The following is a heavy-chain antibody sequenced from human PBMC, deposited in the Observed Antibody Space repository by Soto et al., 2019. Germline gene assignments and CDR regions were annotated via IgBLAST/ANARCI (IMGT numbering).Heavy chain of an antibody. V-gene: IGHV4-59*01. J-gene: IGHJ5*02. CDR1: GGSISSYY. Sequence: PSETLSLTCTVSGGSISSYYWSWIRQPPGKGLEWIGYIYYSGSTNYNPSLKSRVTISVDTSKNQFSLKLSSVTAADTAVYYCAKGPDGTCYHNWFDPWGQGNLVTVS. D-gene: IGHD2-15*01. CDR2: IYYSGST. CDR3: AKGPDGTCYHNWFDP.